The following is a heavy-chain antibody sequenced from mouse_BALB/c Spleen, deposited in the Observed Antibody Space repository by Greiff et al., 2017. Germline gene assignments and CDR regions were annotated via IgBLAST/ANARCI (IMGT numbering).Heavy chain of an antibody. D-gene: IGHD2-10*02. CDR1: GYSITSDYA. CDR2: ISYSGST. V-gene: IGHV3-2*02. Sequence: EVQGVESGPGLVKPSQSLSLTCTVTGYSITSDYAWNWIRQFPGNKLEWMGYISYSGSTSYNPSLKSRISITRDTSKNQFFLQLNSVTTEDTATYYCARSLYGNHFAYWGQGTLVTVSA. CDR3: ARSLYGNHFAY. J-gene: IGHJ3*01.